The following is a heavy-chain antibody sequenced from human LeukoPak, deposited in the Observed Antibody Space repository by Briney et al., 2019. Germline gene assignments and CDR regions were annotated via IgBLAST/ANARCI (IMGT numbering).Heavy chain of an antibody. Sequence: GGSLRLSCEVSGVSVRGSYMSWVRQAPGKGLEWVSVIYSGDRTYYAESVKGRFTISRDTSKNTLYLQMNNLRADDTARYYCTRDLTGTTWSENDYWGQGTLVTISS. CDR3: TRDLTGTTWSENDY. CDR1: GVSVRGSY. CDR2: IYSGDRT. V-gene: IGHV3-53*01. J-gene: IGHJ4*02. D-gene: IGHD6-13*01.